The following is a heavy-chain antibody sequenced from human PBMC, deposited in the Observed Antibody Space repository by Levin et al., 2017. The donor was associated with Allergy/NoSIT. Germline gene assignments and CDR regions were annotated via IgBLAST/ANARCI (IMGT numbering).Heavy chain of an antibody. CDR2: ISGDSTYT. CDR3: ARVHRYSGYD. Sequence: GGSLRLSCAVSGFTFSDYYMAWIRQAPGKGLEWVSYISGDSTYTNYADSLKGRFTISRDNAKNSLYLQMNSLRADDMAVYYCARVHRYSGYDWGPGTLVTVSS. J-gene: IGHJ4*02. D-gene: IGHD5-12*01. V-gene: IGHV3-11*05. CDR1: GFTFSDYY.